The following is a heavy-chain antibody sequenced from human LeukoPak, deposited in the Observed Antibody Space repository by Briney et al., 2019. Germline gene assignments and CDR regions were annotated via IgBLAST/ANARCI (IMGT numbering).Heavy chain of an antibody. CDR3: ARDSRFGQWLVHYYYYYGMDV. D-gene: IGHD6-19*01. J-gene: IGHJ6*02. CDR2: IWYDGSNK. Sequence: GGSLRLSCAASGFTFSSYGMHRVRQAPGKGLEWVAVIWYDGSNKYYADSVKGRFTISRDNSKNTLYLQMNSLRAEDTAVYYCARDSRFGQWLVHYYYYYGMDVWGQGTTVTVSS. CDR1: GFTFSSYG. V-gene: IGHV3-33*08.